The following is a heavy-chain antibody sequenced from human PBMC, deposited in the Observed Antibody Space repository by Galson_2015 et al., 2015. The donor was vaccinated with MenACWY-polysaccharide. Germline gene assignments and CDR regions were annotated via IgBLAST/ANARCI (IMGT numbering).Heavy chain of an antibody. CDR2: INSSSNIK. Sequence: SLRLSCAASGFSFSTYTMNWVRQAPGKGLEWVSHINSSSNIKYYADSVKGRFPISRDNVENSLYLQMNSLRAEDTALYYCVRSAFFDYWGQGNLVTVSS. V-gene: IGHV3-48*01. J-gene: IGHJ4*02. CDR1: GFSFSTYT. CDR3: VRSAFFDY.